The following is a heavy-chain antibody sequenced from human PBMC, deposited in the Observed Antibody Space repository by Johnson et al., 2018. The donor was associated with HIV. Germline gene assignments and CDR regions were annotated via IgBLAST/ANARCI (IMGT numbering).Heavy chain of an antibody. CDR3: AKDLSIAARPAAFDI. CDR2: IWYDGCNK. J-gene: IGHJ3*02. Sequence: QVQLVESGGGLVQPGRSLRLSCAASGFTFSSYGMHWVRQAPGKGLEWVAVIWYDGCNKYYADSVMGRFTISRDNSKNTLYLQVNSLRAEDTAVYYCAKDLSIAARPAAFDIWGKGTMVT. D-gene: IGHD6-6*01. V-gene: IGHV3-33*06. CDR1: GFTFSSYG.